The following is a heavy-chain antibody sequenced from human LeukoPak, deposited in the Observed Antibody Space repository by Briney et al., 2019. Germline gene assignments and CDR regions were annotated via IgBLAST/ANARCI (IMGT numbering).Heavy chain of an antibody. V-gene: IGHV3-53*01. CDR3: ARGPMNY. Sequence: GGSLRLSCAASGFTFSTYWMSWVRQAPGKGLEWVSVIYSGGSTYYADSVKGRFTISRDNSKNTLYLQMNSLRAEDTAVYYCARGPMNYWGQGTLVTVSS. CDR1: GFTFSTYW. CDR2: IYSGGST. J-gene: IGHJ4*02.